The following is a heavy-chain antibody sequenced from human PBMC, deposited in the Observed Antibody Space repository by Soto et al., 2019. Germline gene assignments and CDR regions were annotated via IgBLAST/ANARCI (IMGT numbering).Heavy chain of an antibody. CDR2: INDRGSI. J-gene: IGHJ2*01. Sequence: QVQLQQWGAGPLRPLETLSLTCGVSGGSFSGYYWAWIRQSPGKRLEWIGEINDRGSINYNPSLKSRVSISVDTSKSHYSLNLRSGTAADTAVYYCARESHDILTGPPWVWYFDLWGRGTLVTVSS. D-gene: IGHD3-9*01. CDR1: GGSFSGYY. CDR3: ARESHDILTGPPWVWYFDL. V-gene: IGHV4-34*01.